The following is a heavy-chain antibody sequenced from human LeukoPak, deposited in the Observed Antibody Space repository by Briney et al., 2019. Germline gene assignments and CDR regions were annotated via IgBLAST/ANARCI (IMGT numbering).Heavy chain of an antibody. CDR2: IYYSGNT. J-gene: IGHJ4*02. D-gene: IGHD4-17*01. V-gene: IGHV4-31*11. Sequence: TLSLTCAVSGGSMSSGTYYWKWIRQHPGKGLEWVGCIYYSGNTFYNPSLESRITISLDTSKNQFSLGLTSVTPADTAVYYCGRGQFYGDYEDYWGQGTLVTVSS. CDR1: GGSMSSGTYY. CDR3: GRGQFYGDYEDY.